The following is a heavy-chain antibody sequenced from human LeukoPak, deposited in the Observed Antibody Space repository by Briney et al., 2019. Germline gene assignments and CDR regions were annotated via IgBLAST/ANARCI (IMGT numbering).Heavy chain of an antibody. J-gene: IGHJ4*02. Sequence: SETLSLTCTVSGGSISSDNYYGNWIRQPAGKGLEWMGRIYTSGSTNYNPSLKTRVTISIDTSKNQFSLKLTSVTAADAAAYYCLLRRDGYTHFDYWGQGTLVTVSS. CDR3: LLRRDGYTHFDY. V-gene: IGHV4-61*02. D-gene: IGHD5-24*01. CDR1: GGSISSDNYY. CDR2: IYTSGST.